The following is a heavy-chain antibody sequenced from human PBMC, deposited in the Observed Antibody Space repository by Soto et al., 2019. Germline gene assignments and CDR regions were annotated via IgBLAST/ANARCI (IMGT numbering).Heavy chain of an antibody. CDR3: ARVKPSGYRFGPVTFSSYGLDV. CDR1: SASIAGHY. CDR2: VYSSGST. Sequence: SETLSLTCTVFSASIAGHYWDWIRQSPGKGLEWIGEVYSSGSTEYNPSLKSRLTLSLDTSKNQFSLKVASVTAADTAVYFCARVKPSGYRFGPVTFSSYGLDVWGPGTTVTVSS. J-gene: IGHJ6*02. V-gene: IGHV4-34*10. D-gene: IGHD5-12*01.